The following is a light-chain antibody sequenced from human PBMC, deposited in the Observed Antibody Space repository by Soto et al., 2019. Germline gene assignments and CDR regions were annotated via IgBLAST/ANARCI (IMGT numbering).Light chain of an antibody. CDR2: AVS. Sequence: QSVLTQPASVSGSPGQSITISCTGTSGDVGGYTSVSWYQHHPGRAPKFIIYAVSNRPSGVSHRFSGSKSGNTASLTISELQAEDEADYYCSSYTSSSALVFGGGTKLTVL. V-gene: IGLV2-14*01. CDR3: SSYTSSSALV. J-gene: IGLJ3*02. CDR1: SGDVGGYTS.